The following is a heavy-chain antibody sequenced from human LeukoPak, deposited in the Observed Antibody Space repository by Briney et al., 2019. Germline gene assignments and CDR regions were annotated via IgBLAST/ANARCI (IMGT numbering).Heavy chain of an antibody. V-gene: IGHV3-23*01. CDR2: ISGSGGST. CDR1: GFTFSSYA. CDR3: GKAPRRYGDYPLGYFDY. J-gene: IGHJ4*02. D-gene: IGHD4-17*01. Sequence: PGGSLRLSCAASGFTFSSYAMSWVRQAPGKGLEWVSAISGSGGSTYYADSVKGRFTISRDNSKNTLYLQMNSLRAEDTAVYYCGKAPRRYGDYPLGYFDYWGQGTLVTVSS.